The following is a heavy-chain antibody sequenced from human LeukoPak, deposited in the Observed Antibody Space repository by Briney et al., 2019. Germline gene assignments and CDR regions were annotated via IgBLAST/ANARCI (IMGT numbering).Heavy chain of an antibody. V-gene: IGHV3-74*01. CDR1: GNYW. J-gene: IGHJ4*02. D-gene: IGHD2-2*01. CDR3: TREVVTFDS. Sequence: PGGSLRLSCAASGNYWMHWVRQAPGKGLVWVSHINSDGSWTSYADSVKGRFTISKDNAKNTVYLQMNNLRVEDTAVYYCTREVVTFDSWGQGTLVTVSS. CDR2: INSDGSWT.